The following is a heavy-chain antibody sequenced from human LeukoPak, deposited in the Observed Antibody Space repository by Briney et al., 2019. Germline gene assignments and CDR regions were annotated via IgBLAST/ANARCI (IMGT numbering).Heavy chain of an antibody. CDR3: ARDLGYCTNGVCHTRFDY. D-gene: IGHD2-8*01. CDR1: GFTVSSSY. CDR2: IYAGDST. Sequence: GGSLRLSCAASGFTVSSSYISWVRQAPGKGLEWVSVIYAGDSTYYADSVKGRFIISRDNSKNTVYLQMDSLRAEDTAVYYCARDLGYCTNGVCHTRFDYWGQGTLVAVSS. V-gene: IGHV3-53*01. J-gene: IGHJ4*02.